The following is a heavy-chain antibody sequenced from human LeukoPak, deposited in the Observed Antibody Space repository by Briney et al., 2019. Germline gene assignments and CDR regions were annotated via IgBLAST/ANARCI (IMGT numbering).Heavy chain of an antibody. CDR3: ANLGHYDILTGYSVPGY. Sequence: GGSLRLSCAASGFTFSSYAMSWVRQAPGKGLEWVSAISGSGGSTYYADSVKGRFTISRDNSKNTLYLQMNSLRAEDTAVYYCANLGHYDILTGYSVPGYWGQGTLVTVSS. J-gene: IGHJ4*02. CDR1: GFTFSSYA. D-gene: IGHD3-9*01. CDR2: ISGSGGST. V-gene: IGHV3-23*01.